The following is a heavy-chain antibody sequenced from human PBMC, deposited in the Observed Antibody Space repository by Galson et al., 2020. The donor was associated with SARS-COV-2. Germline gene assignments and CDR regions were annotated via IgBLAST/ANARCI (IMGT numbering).Heavy chain of an antibody. CDR2: INHSGST. CDR1: GGSLSGYY. J-gene: IGHJ4*02. CDR3: ARRRIQLWSYFDY. V-gene: IGHV4-34*01. D-gene: IGHD5-18*01. Sequence: SETLSLTCAVYGGSLSGYYWNWIRQPPGKGLEWLGEINHSGSTNYNPSLKSRITISVDTSKNQFSLKLSSVTAADTAVYYCARRRIQLWSYFDYWGQGTLVTVSS.